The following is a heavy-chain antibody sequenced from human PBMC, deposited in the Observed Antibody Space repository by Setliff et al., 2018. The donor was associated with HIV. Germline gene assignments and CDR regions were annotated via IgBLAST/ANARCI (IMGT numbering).Heavy chain of an antibody. Sequence: GGSLRLSCAASGFTFSTCSMNWVRQAPGKGLEWVSYISSSGSTTYYADSVKGRFTISRDNAKNSLSLQMDSLRAEDTAVYYCARDWEVVAVTAHMDVWGKGTTVTVSS. CDR1: GFTFSTCS. CDR3: ARDWEVVAVTAHMDV. D-gene: IGHD2-15*01. CDR2: ISSSGSTT. J-gene: IGHJ6*03. V-gene: IGHV3-48*01.